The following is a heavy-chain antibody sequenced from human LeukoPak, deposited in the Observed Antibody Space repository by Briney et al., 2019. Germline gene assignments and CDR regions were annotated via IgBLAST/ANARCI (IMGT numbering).Heavy chain of an antibody. CDR1: GGSISSGDYY. Sequence: SQTLSLTCTVSGGSISSGDYYWSWIRQPPGKGLEWIGYIYYSGSTYYNPSLKSRVTISVDTSKNQFSLKLSSVTAADTAVYYCARSTRIYNYYDSSGYQTFDYWGQGTLVTVSS. J-gene: IGHJ4*02. CDR2: IYYSGST. D-gene: IGHD3-22*01. CDR3: ARSTRIYNYYDSSGYQTFDY. V-gene: IGHV4-30-4*01.